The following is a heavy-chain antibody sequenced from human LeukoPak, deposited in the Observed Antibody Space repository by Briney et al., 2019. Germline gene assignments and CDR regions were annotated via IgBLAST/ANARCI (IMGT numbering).Heavy chain of an antibody. CDR1: GGSISSYY. J-gene: IGHJ4*02. CDR2: IYYSGST. V-gene: IGHV4-59*01. Sequence: ETSETLSLTCTVSGGSISSYYWSWIRQPPGKGLEWIGYIYYSGSTNYNPSLKSRVTISVDTSKNQFSLKLSSVTAAGTAVYYCARAHPGKWGWEPTTFDYWGQGTLVTVSS. D-gene: IGHD1-1*01. CDR3: ARAHPGKWGWEPTTFDY.